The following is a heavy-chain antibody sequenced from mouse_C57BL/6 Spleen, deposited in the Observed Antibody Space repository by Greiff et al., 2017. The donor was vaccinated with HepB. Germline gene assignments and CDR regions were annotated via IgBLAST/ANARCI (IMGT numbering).Heavy chain of an antibody. D-gene: IGHD1-1*01. CDR2: IYPGSGST. V-gene: IGHV1-55*01. J-gene: IGHJ2*01. CDR1: GYTFTSYW. CDR3: ARVESTVVATSDY. Sequence: QVQLKQPGAELVKPGASVKMSCKASGYTFTSYWITWVKQRPGQGLEWIGDIYPGSGSTNYNEKFKSKATLTVDTSSSTAYMQLSSLTSEDSAVYYCARVESTVVATSDYWGQGTTLTVSS.